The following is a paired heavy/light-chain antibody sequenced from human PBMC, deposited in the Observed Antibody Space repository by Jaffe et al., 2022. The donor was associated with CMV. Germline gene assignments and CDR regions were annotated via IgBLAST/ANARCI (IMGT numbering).Light chain of an antibody. CDR2: QDS. V-gene: IGLV3-1*01. CDR1: KLGDKY. J-gene: IGLJ3*02. Sequence: SYELTQPPSVSVSPGQTASITCSGDKLGDKYACWYQQKPGQSPVLVIYQDSKRPSGIPERFSGSNSGNTATLTISGTQAMDEADYYCQAWDSSCWVFGGGTKLTVL. CDR3: QAWDSSCWV.
Heavy chain of an antibody. CDR2: ISSSSSYI. D-gene: IGHD6-6*01. J-gene: IGHJ6*02. Sequence: EVQLVESGGGLVKPGGSLRLSCAASGFTFSSYSMNWVRQAPGKGLEWVSSISSSSSYIYYADSVKGRFTISRDNAKNSLYLQMNSLRAEDTAVYYCARDRSVQQLVRFKYYYYYYGMDVWGQGTTVTVSS. V-gene: IGHV3-21*01. CDR1: GFTFSSYS. CDR3: ARDRSVQQLVRFKYYYYYYGMDV.